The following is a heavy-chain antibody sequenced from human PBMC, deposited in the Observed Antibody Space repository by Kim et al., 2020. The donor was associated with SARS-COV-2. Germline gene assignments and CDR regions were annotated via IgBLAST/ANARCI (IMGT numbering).Heavy chain of an antibody. V-gene: IGHV4-59*01. CDR1: GGSISSYY. Sequence: SETLSLTCTVSGGSISSYYWSWIRQPPGKGLEWIGYIYYSGSTNYNPSLKSRFTISVDTSKNQFSPKLNSVTAADTAVYSCARGFDYWGQGTLVTFSS. J-gene: IGHJ4*02. CDR2: IYYSGST. CDR3: ARGFDY.